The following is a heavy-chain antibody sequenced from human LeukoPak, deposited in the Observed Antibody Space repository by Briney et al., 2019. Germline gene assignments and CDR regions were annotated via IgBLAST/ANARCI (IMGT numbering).Heavy chain of an antibody. CDR2: IYYSGST. V-gene: IGHV4-59*01. D-gene: IGHD3-9*01. CDR3: ARGTLYDILTGYRYYYMDV. CDR1: DDSITMYY. Sequence: PSETLSLTCSVSDDSITMYYWSWIRQPPGKGLEWIGYIYYSGSTNYNPSLKSRVTISVDTSKNQFSLKLSSVTAADTAVYYCARGTLYDILTGYRYYYMDVWGKGTTVTISS. J-gene: IGHJ6*03.